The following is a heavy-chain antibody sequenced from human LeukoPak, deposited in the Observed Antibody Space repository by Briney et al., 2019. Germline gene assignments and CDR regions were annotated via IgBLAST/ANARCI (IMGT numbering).Heavy chain of an antibody. CDR1: GFTFSDHY. CDR3: ATNLNYDREFDY. CDR2: IKQDGSEK. J-gene: IGHJ4*02. Sequence: PGGSLRLSCAASGFTFSDHYMDWVRQAPGKGLEWVANIKQDGSEKYYVDSVKGRFTISRDNAKNSLYLQMNSLRAEDTAVYYCATNLNYDREFDYWGQGTLVTVSS. V-gene: IGHV3-7*02. D-gene: IGHD3-22*01.